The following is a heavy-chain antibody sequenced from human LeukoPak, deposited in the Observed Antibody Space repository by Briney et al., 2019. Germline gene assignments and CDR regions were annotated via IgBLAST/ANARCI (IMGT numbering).Heavy chain of an antibody. CDR1: GFTFRSNW. CDR2: IYSGGST. J-gene: IGHJ6*02. CDR3: GRVDYYYGMDV. D-gene: IGHD1-1*01. Sequence: GGSLRLSCAASGFTFRSNWMNWVRQAPGEGLEWVSVIYSGGSTYYADSVKGRFTISRHNSKNTLYLQMNSLRAEDTAVYYCGRVDYYYGMDVWGQGTTVTVSS. V-gene: IGHV3-53*04.